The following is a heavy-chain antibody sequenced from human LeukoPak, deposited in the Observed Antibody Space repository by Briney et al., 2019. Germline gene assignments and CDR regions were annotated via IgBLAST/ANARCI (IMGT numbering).Heavy chain of an antibody. Sequence: SETLSLTCTVSGGSISSSSYYWGWIRQPPGKGLEWIGSIYYTGSTYYNPSLKSRVTISVDTSKNQFSPKLSSVTAADTAVYYCARELSGTTDWFDPWGQGTLVTVSS. CDR2: IYYTGST. CDR1: GGSISSSSYY. V-gene: IGHV4-39*07. CDR3: ARELSGTTDWFDP. D-gene: IGHD1/OR15-1a*01. J-gene: IGHJ5*02.